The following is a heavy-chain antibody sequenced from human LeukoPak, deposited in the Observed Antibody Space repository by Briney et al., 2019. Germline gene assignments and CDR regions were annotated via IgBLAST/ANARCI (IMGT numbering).Heavy chain of an antibody. V-gene: IGHV1-18*01. CDR2: ICAFNGNT. CDR3: ARDFCSSTSCYLDS. D-gene: IGHD2-2*01. J-gene: IGHJ4*02. Sequence: GASVKVSCKASRYSFTTYGITWVRQAPGQGLEWMGWICAFNGNTNYAQKLQGRVTMTTDTSTSTAYMELMSLRSDDAAVYYCARDFCSSTSCYLDSWGQGTLVTLSS. CDR1: RYSFTTYG.